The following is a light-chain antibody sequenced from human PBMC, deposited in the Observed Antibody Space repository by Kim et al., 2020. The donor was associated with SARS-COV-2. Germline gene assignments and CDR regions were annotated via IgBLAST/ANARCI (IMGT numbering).Light chain of an antibody. CDR1: KLGDKY. V-gene: IGLV3-1*01. CDR3: QAWDSSTWV. CDR2: EDS. Sequence: VSPGQTASITCSGDKLGDKYACWYQQKPGQAPVLVIYEDSKRPSGIPERFSGSNSGNTATLTLSGTQAMDEADYYCQAWDSSTWVFGGGTKLTVL. J-gene: IGLJ3*02.